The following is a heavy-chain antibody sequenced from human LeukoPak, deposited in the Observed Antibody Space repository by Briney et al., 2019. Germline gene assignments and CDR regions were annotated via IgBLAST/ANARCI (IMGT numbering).Heavy chain of an antibody. CDR2: IKEDGSKK. CDR1: GFPFSDYW. Sequence: GGSLRLPCAASGFPFSDYWMDWVRQAPGKGMEWVANIKEDGSKKSYADSVKGRFTISRDNAKSSLYLQMNSLRADDTAVYYCSRSLDYWGQGALVTVSS. CDR3: SRSLDY. V-gene: IGHV3-7*01. J-gene: IGHJ4*02.